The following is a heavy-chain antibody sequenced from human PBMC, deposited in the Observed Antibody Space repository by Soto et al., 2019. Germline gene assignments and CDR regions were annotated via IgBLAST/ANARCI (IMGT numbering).Heavy chain of an antibody. CDR1: GYTFTSYG. CDR2: ISAYNGNT. J-gene: IGHJ6*03. V-gene: IGHV1-18*01. D-gene: IGHD3-10*01. CDR3: AREVARMVRGRSYYYYYYMDV. Sequence: QVPLVQSGAEVKKPGASVKVSCKASGYTFTSYGISWVRQAPGQGLEWMGWISAYNGNTNYAQKLQGRVTMTTDTSTSTAYMELRSLRSDDTAVYYCAREVARMVRGRSYYYYYYMDVWGKGTTVTVSS.